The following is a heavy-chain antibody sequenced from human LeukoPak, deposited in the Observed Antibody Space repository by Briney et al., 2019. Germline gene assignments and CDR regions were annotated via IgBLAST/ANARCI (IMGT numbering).Heavy chain of an antibody. V-gene: IGHV3-74*01. CDR2: INSDGSST. J-gene: IGHJ4*02. CDR3: ARVSIAAAEDY. Sequence: GGSLRLSCAASGFTFSGYWIHWVRQAPGKGLVWVSRINSDGSSTSYADSVKGRFTISRDNAKKTLYLQMNSLRAEDTAVYYCARVSIAAAEDYWGQGTLVTVSS. CDR1: GFTFSGYW. D-gene: IGHD6-13*01.